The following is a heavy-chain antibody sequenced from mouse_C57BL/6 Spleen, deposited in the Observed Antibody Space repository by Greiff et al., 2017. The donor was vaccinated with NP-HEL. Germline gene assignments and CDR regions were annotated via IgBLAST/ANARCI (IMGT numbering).Heavy chain of an antibody. J-gene: IGHJ2*01. CDR2: IDPANGNT. D-gene: IGHD1-1*01. V-gene: IGHV14-3*01. Sequence: DVKLVESVAELVRPGASVKLSCTASGFNIKNTYMHWVKQRPEQGLEWIGRIDPANGNTKYAPKFQGKATITADTSSNTAYLQLSSLTSEDTAIYYCARYSITTVVAEYYFDYWGQGTTLTVSS. CDR3: ARYSITTVVAEYYFDY. CDR1: GFNIKNTY.